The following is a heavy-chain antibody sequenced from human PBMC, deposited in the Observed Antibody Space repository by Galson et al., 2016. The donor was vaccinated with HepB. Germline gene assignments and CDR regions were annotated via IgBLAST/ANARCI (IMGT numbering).Heavy chain of an antibody. Sequence: SLRLSCAASGFTFSDYYMSWIRQAPGKGLEWVSSISSASNYLYYGDSVKGRFTISRDNAKNSLYLQLNSLRAEDTAIYYCAGSMFNVKNWFDPWGQGTLVTVSS. CDR3: AGSMFNVKNWFDP. J-gene: IGHJ5*02. V-gene: IGHV3-11*06. CDR1: GFTFSDYY. D-gene: IGHD3-10*01. CDR2: ISSASNYL.